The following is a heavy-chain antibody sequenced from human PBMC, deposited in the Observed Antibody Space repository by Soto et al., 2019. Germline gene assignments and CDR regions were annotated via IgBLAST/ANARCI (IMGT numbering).Heavy chain of an antibody. D-gene: IGHD1-7*01. CDR2: SRDKGNSYST. J-gene: IGHJ4*02. Sequence: VQLVESGGGLVQPGGSLRLSCAGSGFTFSDYYIDWVRQAPGKGLEWVGRSRDKGNSYSTDYAASVKGRFSISRDASKNSLFLQMNSLKTEDTALYYCTRSITGTTSSDYWGQGTLVTVSS. CDR1: GFTFSDYY. CDR3: TRSITGTTSSDY. V-gene: IGHV3-72*01.